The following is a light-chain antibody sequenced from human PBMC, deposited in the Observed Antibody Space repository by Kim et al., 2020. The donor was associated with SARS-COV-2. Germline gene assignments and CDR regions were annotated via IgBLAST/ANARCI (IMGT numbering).Light chain of an antibody. CDR2: GAS. Sequence: SASVVDRVTLTCRATQSVSINLNWYQQRPGKAPRLLIYGASTLQSGVPSRFSGSDSGTGFTLTISSLQPEDFAIYYCQQTFSTQYSFGQGTKLEI. CDR3: QQTFSTQYS. CDR1: QSVSIN. J-gene: IGKJ2*03. V-gene: IGKV1-39*01.